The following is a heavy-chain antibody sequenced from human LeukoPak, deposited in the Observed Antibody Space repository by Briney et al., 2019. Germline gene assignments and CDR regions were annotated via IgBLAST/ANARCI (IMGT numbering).Heavy chain of an antibody. CDR2: ISGSGGST. J-gene: IGHJ5*02. V-gene: IGHV3-23*01. Sequence: PGGSLRLSCAASGFTFSSYAMSWVRQAPGKGLEWVSAISGSGGSTYYADSVKGRFTISRDNSKNTLYLQMNSLRAEDTAVYYCAKVGYTWIQLSNWFDPWGQGTLVTVSS. D-gene: IGHD5-18*01. CDR1: GFTFSSYA. CDR3: AKVGYTWIQLSNWFDP.